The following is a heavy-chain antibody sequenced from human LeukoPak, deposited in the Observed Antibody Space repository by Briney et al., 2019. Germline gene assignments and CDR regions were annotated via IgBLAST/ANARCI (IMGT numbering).Heavy chain of an antibody. D-gene: IGHD6-13*01. J-gene: IGHJ6*02. CDR3: AREVNSRQLVPDGMDV. CDR2: IIPIFGTA. V-gene: IGHV1-69*13. Sequence: SVKVSCKASGGTFSSYAISWVRQAPGQGLEWMGGIIPIFGTANYAQKFQGRVTVTADESTSTAYMELSSLRSEDTAVYYCAREVNSRQLVPDGMDVWGQGTTVTVSS. CDR1: GGTFSSYA.